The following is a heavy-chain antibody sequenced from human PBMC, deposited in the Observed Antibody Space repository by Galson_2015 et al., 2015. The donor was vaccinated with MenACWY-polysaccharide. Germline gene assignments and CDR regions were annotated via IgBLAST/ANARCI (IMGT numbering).Heavy chain of an antibody. V-gene: IGHV4-39*01. CDR1: GGSVTSSSYY. D-gene: IGHD3-22*01. CDR3: ARFLYYDSSAFYFDY. J-gene: IGHJ4*02. CDR2: IHSSGTT. Sequence: LTCTVSGGSVTSSSYYWSWIRQSPGKGLEWIGSIHSSGTTFYNPSHKSRVTISGDASRMQFSLTLMSVTAADTATYFCARFLYYDSSAFYFDYWGQGALVTVSS.